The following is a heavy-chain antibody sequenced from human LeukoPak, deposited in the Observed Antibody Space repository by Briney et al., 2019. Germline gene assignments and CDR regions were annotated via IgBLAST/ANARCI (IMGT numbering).Heavy chain of an antibody. D-gene: IGHD2-8*01. CDR2: ISAYNGNT. V-gene: IGHV1-18*01. Sequence: ASVKVSCKASGYTFTSYGISWVRQAPGQGLEWMRWISAYNGNTNYAQKLQGRVTMTTDTSTSTAYMELGSLRSDDTAVYYCARGDCTNGVCYRLHDYWGQGTLVTVSS. J-gene: IGHJ4*02. CDR1: GYTFTSYG. CDR3: ARGDCTNGVCYRLHDY.